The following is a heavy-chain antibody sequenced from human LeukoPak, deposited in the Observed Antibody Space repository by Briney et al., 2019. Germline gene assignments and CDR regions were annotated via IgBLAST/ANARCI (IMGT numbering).Heavy chain of an antibody. CDR2: IYYSGST. D-gene: IGHD1-26*01. CDR1: GGSISSSSYY. CDR3: ARDVGPIVGASNYFDY. J-gene: IGHJ4*02. V-gene: IGHV4-39*07. Sequence: PSETLSLTCTVSGGSISSSSYYWGWIRQPPGKGLEWIGSIYYSGSTYYNPSLKSRDTISVDTSKNQFSLKLSSVTAADTAVYYCARDVGPIVGASNYFDYWGQGTLVTVSS.